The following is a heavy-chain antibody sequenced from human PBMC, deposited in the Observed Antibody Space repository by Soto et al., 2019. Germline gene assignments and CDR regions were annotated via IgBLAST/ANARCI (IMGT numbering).Heavy chain of an antibody. CDR3: ARVFLGYCSSTSCYPSLDRLGYYYMDV. CDR2: INHSGST. D-gene: IGHD2-2*01. Sequence: SETLSLTCAVYGGSFSGYYWSWIRQPPGKGLEWIGEINHSGSTNYNPSLKSRVTISVDTSKNQFSLKLSSVTAADTAVYYCARVFLGYCSSTSCYPSLDRLGYYYMDVWGKGTTVTVSS. V-gene: IGHV4-34*01. CDR1: GGSFSGYY. J-gene: IGHJ6*03.